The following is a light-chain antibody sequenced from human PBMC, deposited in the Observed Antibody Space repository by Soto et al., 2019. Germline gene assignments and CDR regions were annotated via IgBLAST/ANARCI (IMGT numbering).Light chain of an antibody. CDR3: LQHNTYPWT. CDR1: QDIRDD. J-gene: IGKJ1*01. V-gene: IGKV1-17*01. Sequence: DIQMTQSPSALSASVGDRVTITCRASQDIRDDLGWYQQKPGKAPKRLIFAASSLQVGVPPRLSGSGSGTEFTLTISSLQPEDIATYYCLQHNTYPWTFGQGTKVDIK. CDR2: AAS.